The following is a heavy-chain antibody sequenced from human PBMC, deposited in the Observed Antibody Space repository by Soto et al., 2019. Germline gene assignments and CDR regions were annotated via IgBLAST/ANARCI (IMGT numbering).Heavy chain of an antibody. CDR1: GGSISSGGYY. D-gene: IGHD3-10*01. V-gene: IGHV4-31*03. J-gene: IGHJ5*02. CDR2: IYYSGST. Sequence: QVQLQESGPGLVKPSQTLSLTCTVSGGSISSGGYYWSWIRQHPGKGLEWIGYIYYSGSTYYNPSLKSRVTISVDTSKNQFSLKLSSVTAAGTAVYYCARGGRFGEYNRPFDPWGQGTLVTVSS. CDR3: ARGGRFGEYNRPFDP.